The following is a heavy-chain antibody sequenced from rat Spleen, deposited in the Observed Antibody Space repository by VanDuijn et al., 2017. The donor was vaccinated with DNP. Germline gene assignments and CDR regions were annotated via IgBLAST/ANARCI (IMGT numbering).Heavy chain of an antibody. CDR3: ARGSTSIYWYFDF. J-gene: IGHJ1*01. CDR1: GFTFSDYY. D-gene: IGHD3-1*01. V-gene: IGHV5-25*01. Sequence: EVQLVESGGGLVQPGGSLKLSCAASGFTFSDYYMAWVRQAPTKGLEWVATISTSGSRTYYPDSVKGRFTISRDNAKSSLYLQMNSLKSEDTATYYCARGSTSIYWYFDFWGPGTMVTVSS. CDR2: ISTSGSRT.